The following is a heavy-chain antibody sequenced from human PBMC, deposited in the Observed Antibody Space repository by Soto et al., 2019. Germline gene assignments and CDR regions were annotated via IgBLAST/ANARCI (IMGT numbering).Heavy chain of an antibody. CDR3: ARSHGGFDY. Sequence: SQTLSLTCVISGDSVSSNSAAWNWIRQSPSKGLEWLGRTYYRSKWFDDYTVSVKSRITIKSDTSKNQFSLQLNSVTPEDTAVYYCARSHGGFDYWGQGTPVTVSS. CDR2: TYYRSKWFD. J-gene: IGHJ4*02. D-gene: IGHD3-10*01. CDR1: GDSVSSNSAA. V-gene: IGHV6-1*01.